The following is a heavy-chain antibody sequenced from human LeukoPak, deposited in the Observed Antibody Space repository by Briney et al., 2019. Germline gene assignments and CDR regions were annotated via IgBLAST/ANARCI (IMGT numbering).Heavy chain of an antibody. CDR2: ISSGSSYI. J-gene: IGHJ4*02. CDR1: GFTFSSYT. CDR3: ARGSIAVAGTYVY. Sequence: GGSLRLSCAASGFTFSSYTMNWVRQAPGKGLEWVSFISSGSSYIYYADSVKGRFTISRDNAKNSLYLQMNSLRAEDTAVYYCARGSIAVAGTYVYWGQGTLVTVSS. V-gene: IGHV3-21*01. D-gene: IGHD6-19*01.